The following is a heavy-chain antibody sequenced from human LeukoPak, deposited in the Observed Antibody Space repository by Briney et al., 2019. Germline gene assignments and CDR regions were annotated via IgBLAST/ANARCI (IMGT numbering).Heavy chain of an antibody. V-gene: IGHV5-51*01. CDR1: GYSFTSYW. J-gene: IGHJ4*02. CDR3: ARGEAYASSWHGD. CDR2: IFPGNSGT. D-gene: IGHD6-13*01. Sequence: GESLKISCTGSGYSFTSYWIAWVRQMPGKGLEYMGIIFPGNSGTRYNPSSQGQVTISADTSISTAYLQWSSLKASDTAMYYCARGEAYASSWHGDWGQGTLVTVSS.